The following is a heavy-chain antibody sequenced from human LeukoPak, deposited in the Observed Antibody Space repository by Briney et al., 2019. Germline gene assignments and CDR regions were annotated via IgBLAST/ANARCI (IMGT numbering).Heavy chain of an antibody. CDR2: IYSGGST. V-gene: IGHV3-53*01. D-gene: IGHD6-13*01. J-gene: IGHJ4*02. Sequence: GGSLRLSCAASGVTVSSNHMSCVRQAPGKGLEGVSVIYSGGSTYYADSVKGRFTISRDNSKNTLYLQKNSLRAEDTAVYYCASHSSSWYGFDYWGQGTLVSVCS. CDR3: ASHSSSWYGFDY. CDR1: GVTVSSNH.